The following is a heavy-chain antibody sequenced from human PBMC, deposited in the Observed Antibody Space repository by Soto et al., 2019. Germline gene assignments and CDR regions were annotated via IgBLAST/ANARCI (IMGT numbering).Heavy chain of an antibody. J-gene: IGHJ4*02. V-gene: IGHV3-9*02. CDR1: GFTSNDYA. CDR2: IYYNSKRE. CDR3: IKDIEAGGAYY. Sequence: EGQLVESGGGLVQPGRSLRLSCAASGFTSNDYAMHWVRQVPGKGLEWVAGIYYNSKREGYGDSVKGRFTIFRDNAKNSLYLHMNSLRHEDTALYYCIKDIEAGGAYYWGRGTLVTVSS.